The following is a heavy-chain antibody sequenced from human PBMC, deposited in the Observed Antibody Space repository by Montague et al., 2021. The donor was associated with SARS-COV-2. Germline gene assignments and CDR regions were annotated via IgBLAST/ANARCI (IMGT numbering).Heavy chain of an antibody. J-gene: IGHJ3*02. D-gene: IGHD3-22*01. CDR3: ARARITMIVVVNAFDI. Sequence: TLSLTCTVSGGSISSGGYYWSWIRQHPGKGLEWIGYIYYSGSTYYNPSLKSRVTISVDTSKHQFSLKLSSVTAADTAVYYCARARITMIVVVNAFDIWGQGTMVTVSS. CDR1: GGSISSGGYY. CDR2: IYYSGST. V-gene: IGHV4-31*03.